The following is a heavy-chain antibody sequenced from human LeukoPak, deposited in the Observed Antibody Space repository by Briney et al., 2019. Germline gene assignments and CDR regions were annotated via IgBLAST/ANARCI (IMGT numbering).Heavy chain of an antibody. CDR1: GFTFSRYW. Sequence: GGSLRLSCAASGFTFSRYWMTWVRQAPGKGLEWVANIKEDGSKKNYVDSVKGRFTISRDNAKNSLYLQMNSLRAEDTAVYYCATPLDYYDRSWYHQGGDWGQETLVTVSS. V-gene: IGHV3-7*03. D-gene: IGHD3-22*01. J-gene: IGHJ4*02. CDR2: IKEDGSKK. CDR3: ATPLDYYDRSWYHQGGD.